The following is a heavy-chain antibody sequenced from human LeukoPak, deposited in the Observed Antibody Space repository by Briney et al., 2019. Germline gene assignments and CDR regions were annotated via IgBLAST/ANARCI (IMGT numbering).Heavy chain of an antibody. V-gene: IGHV1-2*02. J-gene: IGHJ4*02. CDR2: INPNSGGT. CDR3: ARVHSGYEYYFDY. D-gene: IGHD5-12*01. CDR1: GYTFTGYY. Sequence: GASVKVSCKASGYTFTGYYMHWVRQAPGQGLEWMGWINPNSGGTNYAQKFQGRVTMTRDTSISTAYMELSRLRSDDTAVYYCARVHSGYEYYFDYWGQGTLVTVSS.